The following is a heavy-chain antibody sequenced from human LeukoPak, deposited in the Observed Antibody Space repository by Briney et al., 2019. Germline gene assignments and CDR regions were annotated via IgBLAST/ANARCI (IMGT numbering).Heavy chain of an antibody. CDR3: ARARYYDFWSGYDERYYFDY. D-gene: IGHD3-3*01. CDR1: GFTFSSYS. Sequence: GGSLRLSCAASGFTFSSYSMNWVRQAPGKGLEWVSYISSSGNTIYYADSVKGRFTISRDNAKNSLYLQMNSLRAEDTAVYFCARARYYDFWSGYDERYYFDYWGQGTLVTVSS. V-gene: IGHV3-48*04. CDR2: ISSSGNTI. J-gene: IGHJ4*02.